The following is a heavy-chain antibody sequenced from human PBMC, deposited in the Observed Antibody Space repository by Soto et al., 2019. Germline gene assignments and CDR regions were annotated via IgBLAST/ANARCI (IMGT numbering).Heavy chain of an antibody. V-gene: IGHV3-30*18. D-gene: IGHD2-2*01. J-gene: IGHJ5*02. Sequence: QVQLVESGGGVVQPGRSLRLSCAASGFTFSSYGMHWVRQAPGKGLEWVAVISYDGSNKYYADSVKGRFTISRDNSKNTLYLQMNSLRAEDTAVYYCAKRGYCSSTSCSAVNWFDPWGQGTLVTVSS. CDR1: GFTFSSYG. CDR3: AKRGYCSSTSCSAVNWFDP. CDR2: ISYDGSNK.